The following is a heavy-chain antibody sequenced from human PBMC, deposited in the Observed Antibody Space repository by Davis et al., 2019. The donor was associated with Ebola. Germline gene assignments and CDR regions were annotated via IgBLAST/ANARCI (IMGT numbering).Heavy chain of an antibody. CDR2: INPHNGNT. CDR1: GYTFTNYG. V-gene: IGHV1-18*04. Sequence: GESLKISCKASGYTFTNYGITWVRQAPGQGLEWMGWINPHNGNTNYGQNVQGRVTMTTDTSTSTAYMEVGSLKSDDTAVYYCARAQFPTTSDHWGQGTLVTVSS. CDR3: ARAQFPTTSDH. D-gene: IGHD1-1*01. J-gene: IGHJ4*02.